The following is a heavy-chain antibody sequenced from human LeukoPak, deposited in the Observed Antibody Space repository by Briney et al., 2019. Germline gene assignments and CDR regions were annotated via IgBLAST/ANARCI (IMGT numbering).Heavy chain of an antibody. Sequence: SQTLSLTCDISGDSVSSSSVVWNWIRQSPSRGLEWLGRTYYRSKWYNDYAVSVKSRIIINPDTSKNQFSLQLSSVTAADTAVYYCARHLRPYDSSGYYGYWGQGTLVTVSS. V-gene: IGHV6-1*01. CDR3: ARHLRPYDSSGYYGY. D-gene: IGHD3-22*01. J-gene: IGHJ4*02. CDR1: GDSVSSSSVV. CDR2: TYYRSKWYN.